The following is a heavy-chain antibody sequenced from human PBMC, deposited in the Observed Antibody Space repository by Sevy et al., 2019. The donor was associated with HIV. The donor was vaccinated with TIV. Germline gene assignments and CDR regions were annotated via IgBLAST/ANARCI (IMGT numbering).Heavy chain of an antibody. CDR1: GFTFSNYA. V-gene: IGHV3-23*01. Sequence: GGSLRLSCAASGFTFSNYAMSWVRQAQGKGLEWVSGISGSGIRIYYAESVKGRFTISRDNSKNTLYLQMSSLRGEDTAVYYCAYIPAAGTGGSAFDIWGQGTMVTVSS. J-gene: IGHJ3*02. D-gene: IGHD6-13*01. CDR2: ISGSGIRI. CDR3: AYIPAAGTGGSAFDI.